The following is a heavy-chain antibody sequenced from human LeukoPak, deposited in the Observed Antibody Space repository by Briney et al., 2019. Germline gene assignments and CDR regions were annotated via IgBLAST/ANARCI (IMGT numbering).Heavy chain of an antibody. Sequence: PSETLSLTCTVSGGSISSYYWSWIRQPPGKGLEWIGYIYYSGSTNYNPSLKSRVTISVDTSKNQFSLKLSSETAADTAVYYCARASPEYYFDYWGQGTLVTVSS. CDR3: ARASPEYYFDY. CDR2: IYYSGST. J-gene: IGHJ4*02. V-gene: IGHV4-59*01. CDR1: GGSISSYY.